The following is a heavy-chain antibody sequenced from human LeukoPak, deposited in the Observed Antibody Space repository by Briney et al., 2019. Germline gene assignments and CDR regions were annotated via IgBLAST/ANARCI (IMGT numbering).Heavy chain of an antibody. V-gene: IGHV3-21*01. J-gene: IGHJ4*02. CDR2: ISSSSSYI. CDR1: GFTFSSYS. CDR3: ARGPSWRILGVFDY. D-gene: IGHD3-3*01. Sequence: PGGSLRLSCAASGFTFSSYSMTWVRQAPGKGLEWVSSISSSSSYIYYADSVKGRFTISRDNAKNSLYLQMNSLRAEDTAVYYCARGPSWRILGVFDYWGQGTLVTVSS.